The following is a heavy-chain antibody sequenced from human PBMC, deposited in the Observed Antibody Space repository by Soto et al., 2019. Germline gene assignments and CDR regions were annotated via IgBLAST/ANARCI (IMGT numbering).Heavy chain of an antibody. CDR2: VIPVFGTA. CDR3: ARAMQSTAGTVDYYYGMDV. D-gene: IGHD1-1*01. Sequence: QVQLVQSGAEVKRPGSSVKVSCKSSGGSFSTYAISWVRQAPGHGLEWLGGVIPVFGTASYSQKFQGRLTITADESTTTVYMYLSSLKSADTATYYCARAMQSTAGTVDYYYGMDVWGQGTAVTVPS. V-gene: IGHV1-69*01. J-gene: IGHJ6*02. CDR1: GGSFSTYA.